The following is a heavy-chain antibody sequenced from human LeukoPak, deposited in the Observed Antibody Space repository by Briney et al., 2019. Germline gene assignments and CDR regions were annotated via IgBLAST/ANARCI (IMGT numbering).Heavy chain of an antibody. J-gene: IGHJ4*02. CDR1: GFTFSSYS. CDR2: ISSSSSTI. Sequence: PGGSLRLSCAASGFTFSSYSMNWVRQAPGKGLEWVSYISSSSSTIYYADSVKGRFTISRDNAKNSLYLQMNSLRAEDTAVYYCAKANYDSRRGYFDYWGQGTLVTVSS. V-gene: IGHV3-48*01. D-gene: IGHD3-22*01. CDR3: AKANYDSRRGYFDY.